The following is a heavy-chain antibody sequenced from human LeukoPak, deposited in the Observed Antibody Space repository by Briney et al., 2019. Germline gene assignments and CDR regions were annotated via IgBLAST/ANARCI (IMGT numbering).Heavy chain of an antibody. CDR2: ISANGDST. CDR1: GFTFITYA. V-gene: IGHV3-23*01. J-gene: IGHJ4*02. CDR3: AKDPVDGYPSR. Sequence: GGSPRLSCAPSGFTFITYAVSWVRQAPGKGLEWVSIISANGDSTYYAVSVKGRFTISRDNSKDTLYLQMDSLRAEDTAVYYCAKDPVDGYPSRWGQGTLVTVSS. D-gene: IGHD5-24*01.